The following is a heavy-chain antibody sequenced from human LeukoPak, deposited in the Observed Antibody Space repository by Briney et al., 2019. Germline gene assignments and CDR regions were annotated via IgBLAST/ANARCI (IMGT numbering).Heavy chain of an antibody. CDR1: GYSFTGYY. Sequence: VSVKVSCKTSGYSFTGYYIHWVRQAPGQGPEWMGWINPSSGDTKYAQKFQVRVTMTRDTSISTAYMELSSLKSDDTAVYYCARFAGYSFGFGGYHWFDPWGQGTLVTVSS. D-gene: IGHD5-18*01. CDR2: INPSSGDT. V-gene: IGHV1-2*02. CDR3: ARFAGYSFGFGGYHWFDP. J-gene: IGHJ5*02.